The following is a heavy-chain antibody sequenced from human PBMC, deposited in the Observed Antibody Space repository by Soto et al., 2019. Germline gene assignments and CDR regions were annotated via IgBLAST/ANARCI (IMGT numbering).Heavy chain of an antibody. J-gene: IGHJ3*02. CDR3: ARDRSSGYYFRDDFDI. CDR2: INSDGSST. CDR1: GFTFSSYW. V-gene: IGHV3-74*01. D-gene: IGHD3-22*01. Sequence: PGGSLRLSCAASGFTFSSYWMHWVRQAPGKGLVWVSRINSDGSSTSYADSVKGRFTISRDNAKNTLYLQMNSLRAEDTAVYYCARDRSSGYYFRDDFDIWGQGTMVTVSS.